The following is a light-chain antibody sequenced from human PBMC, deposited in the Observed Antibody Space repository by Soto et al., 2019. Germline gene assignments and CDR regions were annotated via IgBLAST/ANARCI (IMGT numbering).Light chain of an antibody. CDR3: SLYSSNGILI. J-gene: IGLJ1*01. V-gene: IGLV2-18*01. Sequence: QSVLTQPPFVSGSPGQSVTISCTATTXDIDNYDSVSWYQQAPGTAPKLIIYDVNNRPSGAPDRFSGSTSGNTASLTISGLQAEDETDYFCSLYSSNGILIFGPGTKVTVL. CDR2: DVN. CDR1: TXDIDNYDS.